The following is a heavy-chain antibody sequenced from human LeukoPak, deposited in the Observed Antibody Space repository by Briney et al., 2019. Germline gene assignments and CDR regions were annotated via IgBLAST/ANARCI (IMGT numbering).Heavy chain of an antibody. CDR1: GFTFSTYA. V-gene: IGHV3-30-3*01. D-gene: IGHD2-15*01. J-gene: IGHJ4*02. Sequence: GRSLRLSCAGTGFTFSTYAMHRVRQAPGQGLDWVAGLSYDGSDKHFADSVKGRFTISRDNSKNTLYLQMNSLRPEDTAVYFCARDLSNQLLLFDYWGQGTLVTVSS. CDR2: LSYDGSDK. CDR3: ARDLSNQLLLFDY.